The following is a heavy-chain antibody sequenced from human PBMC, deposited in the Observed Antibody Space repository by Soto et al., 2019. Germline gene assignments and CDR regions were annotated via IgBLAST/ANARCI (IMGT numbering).Heavy chain of an antibody. CDR3: SRFIMVGGWFDPNYYHGMDV. Sequence: QVQLVQSGAEVKKPGASVTVSCKTSGYTFSNYGINWVRQAPGQGLEWMGWISGYNGNTNYAQTVQGRVTMTTDTTTVTVYMELRSLKSGDTAIYYCSRFIMVGGWFDPNYYHGMDVWGQGTTVTVSS. V-gene: IGHV1-18*01. CDR1: GYTFSNYG. CDR2: ISGYNGNT. J-gene: IGHJ6*02. D-gene: IGHD6-19*01.